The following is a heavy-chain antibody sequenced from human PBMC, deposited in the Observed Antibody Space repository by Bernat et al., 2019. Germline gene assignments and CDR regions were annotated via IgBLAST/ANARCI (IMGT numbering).Heavy chain of an antibody. Sequence: EVQLVQSGAEVKRPGESLKISCKGSGYSFTSYWIGWVRQMPGKGLEWMGIIYPGDSDTRYSPSFHGQVTISADKSIRTAYLQWSSLKASDTAMYYCARPGVVRAATMAFDIWGQGTMVTVSS. J-gene: IGHJ3*02. CDR3: ARPGVVRAATMAFDI. D-gene: IGHD2-2*01. CDR2: IYPGDSDT. V-gene: IGHV5-51*01. CDR1: GYSFTSYW.